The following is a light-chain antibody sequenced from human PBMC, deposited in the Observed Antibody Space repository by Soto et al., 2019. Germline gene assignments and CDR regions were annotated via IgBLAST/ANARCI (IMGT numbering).Light chain of an antibody. Sequence: EIVLTQSPGTLSLSPGERATLSCRASQSISTYLAWYQVKPGQAPRLLIYGASSRATGIPDRFSGSGSGTDFTLTISRLEPEDSAVYYCQQYGSSGTFGQGTQVDIK. J-gene: IGKJ1*01. CDR3: QQYGSSGT. CDR2: GAS. V-gene: IGKV3-20*01. CDR1: QSISTY.